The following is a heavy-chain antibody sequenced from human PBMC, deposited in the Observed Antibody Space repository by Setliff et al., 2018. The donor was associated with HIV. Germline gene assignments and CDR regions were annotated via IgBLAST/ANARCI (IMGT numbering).Heavy chain of an antibody. D-gene: IGHD2-21*01. CDR2: ITGSGTNT. V-gene: IGHV3-23*01. J-gene: IGHJ3*01. CDR1: GFSFSSHV. Sequence: PGGSLRLSCAASGFSFSSHVMTWARQAPGKGLEWVSSITGSGTNTYYTDSVRGRFTLSRDNSRNTVFLQMNSLRAEDTAVYYCARDREVVVPHDAFDLWGRGTLVTVSS. CDR3: ARDREVVVPHDAFDL.